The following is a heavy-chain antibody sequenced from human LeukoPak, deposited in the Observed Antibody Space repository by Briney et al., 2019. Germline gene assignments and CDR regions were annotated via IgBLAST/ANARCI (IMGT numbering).Heavy chain of an antibody. D-gene: IGHD7-27*01. Sequence: GGSLRLSCAASGFTFDGYAMHWVRQAPGKGLEWVSGISWNSGSIGYADSVKGRFTISRDNAKNSPYLQMNSLRAEDTALYYCAKDFAPGSDAFDIWGQGTMVTVSS. CDR1: GFTFDGYA. J-gene: IGHJ3*02. CDR3: AKDFAPGSDAFDI. V-gene: IGHV3-9*01. CDR2: ISWNSGSI.